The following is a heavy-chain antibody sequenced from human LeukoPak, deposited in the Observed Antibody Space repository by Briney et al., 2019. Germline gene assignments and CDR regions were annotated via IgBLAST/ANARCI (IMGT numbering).Heavy chain of an antibody. CDR3: AKDFISIKALIPWDY. Sequence: GGSLRLSCAASGFTFTSFGMQWVRQTPCKGLEWVAFIRNDGDVIYYADSVKGRFTISRDNSKSTVSLQLNSLRVEDTGVYYCAKDFISIKALIPWDYWGQGTLVTVSS. V-gene: IGHV3-30*02. CDR2: IRNDGDVI. CDR1: GFTFTSFG. J-gene: IGHJ4*02. D-gene: IGHD2-21*01.